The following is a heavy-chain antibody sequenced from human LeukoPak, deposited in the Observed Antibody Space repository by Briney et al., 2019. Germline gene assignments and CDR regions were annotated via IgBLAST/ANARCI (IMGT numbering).Heavy chain of an antibody. CDR2: IYHSGST. V-gene: IGHV4-30-2*01. J-gene: IGHJ4*02. Sequence: SETLSLTCTVSGGSISSGGYYWSWIRQPPGKGLEWIGYIYHSGSTYYNPSLKSRVTISVDRSKNQFSLKLSSVTAADTAVYYCVREISHFDYWGQGTLVTVSS. CDR3: VREISHFDY. CDR1: GGSISSGGYY. D-gene: IGHD3-3*01.